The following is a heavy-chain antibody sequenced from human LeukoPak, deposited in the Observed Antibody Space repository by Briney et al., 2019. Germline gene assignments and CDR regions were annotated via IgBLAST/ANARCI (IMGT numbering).Heavy chain of an antibody. CDR3: TTDLVVAGRPGDY. Sequence: PGGSLRLSCAASGFTLSNAWMSWVRQAPGKGLEWVGRIKSKTDGGTTDYAAPVKGRFTISRDDSKNTLYLQMNSLKTEDTAVYYCTTDLVVAGRPGDYWGQGTLVTVSS. J-gene: IGHJ4*02. CDR1: GFTLSNAW. V-gene: IGHV3-15*01. CDR2: IKSKTDGGTT. D-gene: IGHD6-19*01.